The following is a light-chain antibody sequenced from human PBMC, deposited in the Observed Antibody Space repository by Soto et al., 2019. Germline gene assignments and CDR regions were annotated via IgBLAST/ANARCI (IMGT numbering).Light chain of an antibody. Sequence: ETVMTQSPVTLSLSPGDRATLSCRASHSVSSNLAWYHQEPGQPPRLLIYAASTRATGIPGRFSGSGSGTEFTLTISSLQSEDSAVYYCQQYNDWPPLTFGGGTKVEIK. CDR1: HSVSSN. V-gene: IGKV3-15*01. CDR2: AAS. CDR3: QQYNDWPPLT. J-gene: IGKJ4*01.